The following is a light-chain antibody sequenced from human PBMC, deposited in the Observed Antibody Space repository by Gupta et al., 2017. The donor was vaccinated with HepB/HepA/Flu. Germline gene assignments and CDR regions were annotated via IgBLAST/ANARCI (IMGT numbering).Light chain of an antibody. CDR2: DVS. Sequence: QSALTQPAPVSGSPGQSITISCTGTSSDVVGYDYVSWYQQHPGKAPKLMIYDVSNRPSGVSNRFSSSKSGNTASLTISGLQAEDEADYYCSSYTSSSTLVFGGGTKLTVL. CDR3: SSYTSSSTLV. V-gene: IGLV2-14*01. J-gene: IGLJ2*01. CDR1: SSDVVGYDY.